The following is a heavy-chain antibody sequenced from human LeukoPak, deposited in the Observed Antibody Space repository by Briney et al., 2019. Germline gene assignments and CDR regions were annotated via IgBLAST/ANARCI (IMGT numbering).Heavy chain of an antibody. CDR1: GFTFSSYA. CDR3: ARERRVFGVVPPFDAFDV. V-gene: IGHV3-30*11. J-gene: IGHJ3*01. CDR2: ISFDGSNK. Sequence: GGSLRLSCATSGFTFSSYAMHWVRQAPGKGLEWVAVISFDGSNKYYADSVKGRFTISRDNSKNTLYLQMNSLRAEDTAVYYCARERRVFGVVPPFDAFDVWGQGTMVTVSS. D-gene: IGHD3-3*01.